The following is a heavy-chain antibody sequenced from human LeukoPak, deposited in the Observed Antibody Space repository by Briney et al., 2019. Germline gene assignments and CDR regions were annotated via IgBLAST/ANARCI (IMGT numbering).Heavy chain of an antibody. CDR2: FYASDGTS. Sequence: ASVKVSCKASGYTFSSYYIHWVRQAPGQGLEWMGIFYASDGTSRYAQKFQGRVTMTRDTSTSTVYMELSSLRSEDTAVYYCARGLIQNDYWGQGTLVTVSS. J-gene: IGHJ4*02. D-gene: IGHD5-18*01. V-gene: IGHV1-46*01. CDR1: GYTFSSYY. CDR3: ARGLIQNDY.